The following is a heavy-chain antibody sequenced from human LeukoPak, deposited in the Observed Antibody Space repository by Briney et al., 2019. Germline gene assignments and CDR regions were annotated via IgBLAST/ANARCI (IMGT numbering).Heavy chain of an antibody. CDR1: GFTFSSYS. CDR2: ISSSSSYI. V-gene: IGHV3-21*01. D-gene: IGHD2-8*01. Sequence: GGSLRLSCAASGFTFSSYSMNWVRQAPGKGLEWVSSISSSSSYIYYADSVKGRFTISRDNAKNSLYLQMNSLRAEDTAVYYCARGGYCTNGVCYDWFDPWSQGTLVTVSS. CDR3: ARGGYCTNGVCYDWFDP. J-gene: IGHJ5*02.